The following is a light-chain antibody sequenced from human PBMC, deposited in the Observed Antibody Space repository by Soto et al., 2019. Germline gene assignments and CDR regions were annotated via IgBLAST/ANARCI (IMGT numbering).Light chain of an antibody. CDR1: QSVSSSY. CDR3: QQYGSSTQGT. J-gene: IGKJ1*01. CDR2: GAS. V-gene: IGKV3-20*01. Sequence: EIVLTQSPGTLSLSPGERATLSCRASQSVSSSYLAWYQQKPGQAPRLLIYGASSRATGIPDRFSGSGSGTDFPLTIGRLEPEDFAVYFCQQYGSSTQGTFGQGTKVEIK.